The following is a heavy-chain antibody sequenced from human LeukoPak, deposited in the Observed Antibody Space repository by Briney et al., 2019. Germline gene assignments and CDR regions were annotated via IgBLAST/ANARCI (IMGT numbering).Heavy chain of an antibody. CDR3: AREMEGFDY. D-gene: IGHD2-8*01. V-gene: IGHV3-7*01. Sequence: PGGPLRLSCAASGFTFSRYWISWVRQAPGKGLEWVANIKQDGSEKSYVDSVKGRFTISRDDAKNSLYLQMDSLRAEDTAVYHCAREMEGFDYWGQGTLVTVSS. CDR1: GFTFSRYW. J-gene: IGHJ4*02. CDR2: IKQDGSEK.